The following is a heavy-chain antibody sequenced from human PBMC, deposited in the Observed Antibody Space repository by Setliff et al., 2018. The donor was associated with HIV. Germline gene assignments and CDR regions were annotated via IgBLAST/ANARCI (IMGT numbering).Heavy chain of an antibody. Sequence: PSETLSLTCSVSGDSMSSGSYFWGWIRQTPGKGPEWIGNIYYTGFAYYNPSLKSRVTISLDTSKTHFYLNLTSVTAADTAVYFCAREGRGDPAVATTRIDYWGQGKLVTVSS. V-gene: IGHV4-39*02. D-gene: IGHD1-1*01. CDR2: IYYTGFA. CDR1: GDSMSSGSYF. CDR3: AREGRGDPAVATTRIDY. J-gene: IGHJ4*02.